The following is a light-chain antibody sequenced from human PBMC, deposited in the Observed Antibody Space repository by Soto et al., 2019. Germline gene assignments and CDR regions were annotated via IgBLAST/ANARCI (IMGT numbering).Light chain of an antibody. CDR1: SSDVGGYNY. V-gene: IGLV2-14*01. Sequence: QSALTQPASVSGSPGQSITIACTGTSSDVGGYNYVSWYQQHPGKAPKLMIYEVSNRPSGVSNRFSGSKSGNTASLTISGLQADDEADYYCRSYTRSSPLLFGTGTKLNVL. CDR2: EVS. CDR3: RSYTRSSPLL. J-gene: IGLJ1*01.